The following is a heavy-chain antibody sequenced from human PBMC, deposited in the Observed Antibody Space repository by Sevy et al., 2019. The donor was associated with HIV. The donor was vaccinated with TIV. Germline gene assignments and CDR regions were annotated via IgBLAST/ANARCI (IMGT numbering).Heavy chain of an antibody. J-gene: IGHJ4*02. Sequence: SETLSLTCTVSGGSISSSSYYWGWIRQPPGKGLEWIGSIYYSGSTYYNPSLKSRVTISVDTSKNQFSLKLGSVTAAYTAVYYCARFYSSSWEIDYWGQGTLVTVSS. CDR1: GGSISSSSYY. D-gene: IGHD6-13*01. V-gene: IGHV4-39*01. CDR3: ARFYSSSWEIDY. CDR2: IYYSGST.